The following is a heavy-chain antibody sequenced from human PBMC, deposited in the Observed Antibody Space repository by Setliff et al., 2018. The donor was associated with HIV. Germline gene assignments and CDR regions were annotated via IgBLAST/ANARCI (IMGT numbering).Heavy chain of an antibody. V-gene: IGHV3-73*01. D-gene: IGHD3-3*01. CDR1: GFSFRGAA. J-gene: IGHJ4*01. CDR2: IRMKSNIYET. Sequence: PGGSLRLSCVASGFSFRGAALHWVRQTSGKGREWIGRIRMKSNIYETVYAESVKGRFTISRDDSQNTAFLQMNSLKSEDTAAYYCTTARVDYFDYWGQGALVTVSS. CDR3: TTARVDYFDY.